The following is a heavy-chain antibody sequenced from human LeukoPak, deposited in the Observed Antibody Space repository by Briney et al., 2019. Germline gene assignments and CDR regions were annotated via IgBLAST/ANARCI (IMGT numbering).Heavy chain of an antibody. D-gene: IGHD6-19*01. Sequence: PGGSLRLSCAASGFTFSSYGMHWVRQAPGKGLEWVAVISYDGSNKYYADSVKGRFTISRDNSKNTLYLQMNSLRAEDTAVYYCAKDLVWLVLDYWGQGTLATVSS. V-gene: IGHV3-30*18. CDR2: ISYDGSNK. CDR1: GFTFSSYG. J-gene: IGHJ4*02. CDR3: AKDLVWLVLDY.